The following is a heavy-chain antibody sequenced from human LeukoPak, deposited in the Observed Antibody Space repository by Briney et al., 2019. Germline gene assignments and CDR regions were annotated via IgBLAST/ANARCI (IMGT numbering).Heavy chain of an antibody. D-gene: IGHD2-15*01. CDR2: IYYTGST. CDR3: ARDRGGTYY. J-gene: IGHJ4*02. CDR1: GGSISSGGYS. Sequence: SETLSLTCAVSGGSISSGGYSWTWIRQPPGKRLEWIGYIYYTGSTYYNPSLNSRVTISVDTSKNQFSLKLSSVTAADTAVYYCARDRGGTYYWGQGTLVTVSS. V-gene: IGHV4-30-4*07.